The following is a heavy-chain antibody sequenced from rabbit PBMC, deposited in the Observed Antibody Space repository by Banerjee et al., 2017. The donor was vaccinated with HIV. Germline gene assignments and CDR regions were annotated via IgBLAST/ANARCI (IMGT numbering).Heavy chain of an antibody. CDR2: IDNGDGST. CDR3: ARGSGYPLNL. J-gene: IGHJ4*01. V-gene: IGHV1S45*01. D-gene: IGHD1-1*01. CDR1: GFSFSSNYW. Sequence: QEQVEESGGDLVKPGASLTLTCTVSGFSFSSNYWICWVRQAPGKGLEWIACIDNGDGSTYYASWAKGRFTISKTSSTTVTLQMTSLTAADTATYFCARGSGYPLNLWGQGTLVTVS.